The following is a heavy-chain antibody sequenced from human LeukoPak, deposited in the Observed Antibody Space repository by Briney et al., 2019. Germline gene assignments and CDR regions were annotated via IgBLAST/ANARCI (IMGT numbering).Heavy chain of an antibody. V-gene: IGHV5-10-1*01. D-gene: IGHD6-13*01. CDR2: IDPSDSYT. Sequence: GESLKISCKGSGYSFTSYWISWVRQMPGKGLEWMGRIDPSDSYTNYSPSLQGHVTISADKSISTAYLQWSSLKASDTATYYCARRYRSSWYAADYWGQGTLVTVSS. CDR3: ARRYRSSWYAADY. CDR1: GYSFTSYW. J-gene: IGHJ4*02.